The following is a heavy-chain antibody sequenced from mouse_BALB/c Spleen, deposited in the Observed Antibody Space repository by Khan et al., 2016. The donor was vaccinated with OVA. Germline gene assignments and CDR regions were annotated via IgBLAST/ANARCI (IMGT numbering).Heavy chain of an antibody. V-gene: IGHV3-2*02. Sequence: EVQLQESGPGLVKPSQSLSLTCTVTGYSITSGYAWNWLRQFPGNKLEWMGYISYSGVTSYTPSLKSRISITRDTSKNQFFLQLTSVTTEDTATDYCARGNYYGYDFDYWGQGTTLTVSS. CDR1: GYSITSGYA. J-gene: IGHJ2*01. D-gene: IGHD1-2*01. CDR3: ARGNYYGYDFDY. CDR2: ISYSGVT.